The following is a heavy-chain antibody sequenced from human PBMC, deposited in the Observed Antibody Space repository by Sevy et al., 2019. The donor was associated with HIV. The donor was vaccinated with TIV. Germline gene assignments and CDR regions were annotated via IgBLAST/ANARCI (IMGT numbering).Heavy chain of an antibody. J-gene: IGHJ5*02. CDR3: ARETDNSARWLDP. Sequence: GGSLRLSCAASGFTFNFHGMHWVRQAPGKGLEWVAFIWHDGSNKYMADSVKGRFTISRENSKNTLFLQMNSLTVEDTAVYYWARETDNSARWLDPWGQGTLVTVSS. V-gene: IGHV3-30*02. D-gene: IGHD4-4*01. CDR1: GFTFNFHG. CDR2: IWHDGSNK.